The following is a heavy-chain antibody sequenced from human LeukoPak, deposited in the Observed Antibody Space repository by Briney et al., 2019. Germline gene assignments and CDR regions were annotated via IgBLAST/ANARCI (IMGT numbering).Heavy chain of an antibody. J-gene: IGHJ6*03. CDR3: ARGKYQLLRAYYYYYMDV. CDR2: IYYSGST. V-gene: IGHV4-39*01. D-gene: IGHD2-2*01. CDR1: GGSISSSSYY. Sequence: PSETLSLTCTVSGGSISSSSYYWGWIRQPPGQGLEWIGSIYYSGSTYYNPSLKSRVTISVDTSKNQFSLKLSSVTAADTAVYYCARGKYQLLRAYYYYYMDVWGKGTTVTVSS.